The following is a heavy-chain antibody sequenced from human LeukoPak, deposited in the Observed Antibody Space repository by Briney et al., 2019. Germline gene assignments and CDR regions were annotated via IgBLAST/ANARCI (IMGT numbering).Heavy chain of an antibody. CDR1: GYTFTSYG. D-gene: IGHD1-20*01. J-gene: IGHJ5*02. Sequence: ASVKVSCKASGYTFTSYGISWVRQAPGQGLEWMGWISAYNGNTNYAQKLQGRVTMTTDTSTSTAYMELRSLRSDDTAVYYCARDAYNWNDIWFDPWGQGTLVTVSS. CDR3: ARDAYNWNDIWFDP. V-gene: IGHV1-18*01. CDR2: ISAYNGNT.